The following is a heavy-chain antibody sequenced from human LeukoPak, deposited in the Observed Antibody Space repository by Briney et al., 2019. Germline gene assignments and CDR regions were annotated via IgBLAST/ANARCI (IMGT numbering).Heavy chain of an antibody. J-gene: IGHJ4*02. Sequence: SETLSLTCPVSGGSISSYYWSWIRQPPGRGLAWIGYIYYSGSTNYNPSLKSRVTISVDTSKNQFALKLSSVTAADTAVYYCARGGLGDYYFDYWRQGTLVTVSS. D-gene: IGHD4-17*01. V-gene: IGHV4-59*01. CDR3: ARGGLGDYYFDY. CDR2: IYYSGST. CDR1: GGSISSYY.